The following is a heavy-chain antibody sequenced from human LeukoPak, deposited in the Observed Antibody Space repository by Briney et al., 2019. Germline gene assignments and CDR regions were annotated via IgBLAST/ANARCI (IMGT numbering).Heavy chain of an antibody. D-gene: IGHD6-19*01. CDR3: ARAAAVAGTRNDAFDI. CDR1: GSTFTGYY. CDR2: INPNSGGT. V-gene: IGHV1-2*02. Sequence: ASVKVSCKASGSTFTGYYMHWVRQAPGQGLEWMGWINPNSGGTNYAQKFQGRVTITRDTSISTAYMELSRLRSDDTAVYYCARAAAVAGTRNDAFDIWGQGTMVTVSS. J-gene: IGHJ3*02.